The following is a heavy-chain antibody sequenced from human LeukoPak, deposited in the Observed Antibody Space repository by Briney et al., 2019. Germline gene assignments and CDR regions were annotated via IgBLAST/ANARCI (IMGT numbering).Heavy chain of an antibody. V-gene: IGHV3-30*04. CDR2: ISFDGSDK. J-gene: IGHJ4*02. D-gene: IGHD3-22*01. CDR3: ARDLDSSGYYYAY. Sequence: GGSLRLSCAASGFTFSSFAMHWVCQAPGKGLEWVAVISFDGSDKYYAEAVKGRFTISRDNSENTVYLQMNSLRAEDTAVYYCARDLDSSGYYYAYWGQGSLVTVSS. CDR1: GFTFSSFA.